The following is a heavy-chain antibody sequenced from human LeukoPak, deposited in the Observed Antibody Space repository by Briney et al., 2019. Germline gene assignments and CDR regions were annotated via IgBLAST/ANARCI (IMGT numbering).Heavy chain of an antibody. J-gene: IGHJ4*02. D-gene: IGHD6-19*01. CDR2: ILSGGSYE. Sequence: GGSLRLSCATSGVSLSRNGMHWVRQAPGQGLEWVAFILSGGSYEYYADSVKGPFTISRDTSRNTLFLQMNRLRVEDTAVYYCARDGTPQWPMGYWGQGTLVTVSS. V-gene: IGHV3-30*02. CDR3: ARDGTPQWPMGY. CDR1: GVSLSRNG.